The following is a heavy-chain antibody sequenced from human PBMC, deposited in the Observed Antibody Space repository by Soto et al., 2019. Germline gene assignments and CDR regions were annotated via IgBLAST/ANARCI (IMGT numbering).Heavy chain of an antibody. CDR3: ARARIGAAGPKYCCDH. J-gene: IGHJ4*02. V-gene: IGHV3-64*07. Sequence: EVQLAESGGGLVQPGGSLRLSCAASGFTFSNFAVHWVRQAPGKGPEFVSGISSTGASIFYADSVKGRVTISRDNSKNAVNLQMGSLKPEDTAVYYCARARIGAAGPKYCCDHWGRGTLVTVTS. CDR1: GFTFSNFA. CDR2: ISSTGASI. D-gene: IGHD6-13*01.